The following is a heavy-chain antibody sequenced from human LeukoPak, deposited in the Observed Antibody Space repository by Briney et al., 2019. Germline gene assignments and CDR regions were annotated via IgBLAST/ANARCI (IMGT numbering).Heavy chain of an antibody. J-gene: IGHJ6*04. CDR2: ISSSGNTI. D-gene: IGHD3/OR15-3a*01. V-gene: IGHV3-48*03. Sequence: GGSLRLSCAASGFTFSSYEMNWVRQAPGKGLEWVSFISSSGNTIYYGDSVKGRFTISRDNAKNSLYLQMNSLRAEDTAVYYCARALDSALDVWGNGTTVTVSS. CDR3: ARALDSALDV. CDR1: GFTFSSYE.